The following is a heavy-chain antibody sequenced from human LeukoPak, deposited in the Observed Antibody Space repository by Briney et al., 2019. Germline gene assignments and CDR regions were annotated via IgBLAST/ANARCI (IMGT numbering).Heavy chain of an antibody. V-gene: IGHV3-23*01. J-gene: IGHJ4*02. Sequence: GASLRLSCAASGFTFSSYAMSWVRQAPGKGLEWVSAISGSGGSTYYADSVKGRFTISRDNSKNTLYLQMNSLRAEDTAVYYCAKADYYDSSGVADYWGQGTLVTVSS. CDR3: AKADYYDSSGVADY. CDR1: GFTFSSYA. CDR2: ISGSGGST. D-gene: IGHD3-22*01.